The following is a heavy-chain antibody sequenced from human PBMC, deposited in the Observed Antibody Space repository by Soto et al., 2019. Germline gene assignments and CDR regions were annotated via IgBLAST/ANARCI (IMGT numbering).Heavy chain of an antibody. CDR1: GDSVSSNSAA. CDR3: ARAPGSYYVFWSDYYYCYVMAV. CDR2: TYYRSKWYN. Sequence: SQTLSLTCAISGDSVSSNSAAWNWIRQSPSRGLEWLGRTYYRSKWYNDYAVSVKSRITINPDKPKTQSPLLLNSVPPENTAVYYLARAPGSYYVFWSDYYYCYVMAVGAQGTTDPASS. D-gene: IGHD3-3*01. J-gene: IGHJ6*02. V-gene: IGHV6-1*01.